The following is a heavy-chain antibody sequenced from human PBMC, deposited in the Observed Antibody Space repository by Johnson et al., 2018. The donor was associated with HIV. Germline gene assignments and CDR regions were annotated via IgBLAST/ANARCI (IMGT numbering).Heavy chain of an antibody. CDR3: ARDRAHYYDSSGYYESGAFDI. Sequence: ESGGGLVQPGGSLRLSCAASGFTFSNYAMHWVRQAPGKGLEWVAILPYDGSNKYYADSVKGRFPISRDNSKNTLYLQMNSLRAEDTAVYYCARDRAHYYDSSGYYESGAFDIWGQGTMVTVSS. J-gene: IGHJ3*02. D-gene: IGHD3-22*01. CDR2: LPYDGSNK. V-gene: IGHV3-30-3*01. CDR1: GFTFSNYA.